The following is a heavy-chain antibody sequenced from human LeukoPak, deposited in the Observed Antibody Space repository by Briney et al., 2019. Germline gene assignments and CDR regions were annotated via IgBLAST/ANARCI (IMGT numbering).Heavy chain of an antibody. D-gene: IGHD2-15*01. V-gene: IGHV3-23*01. CDR1: GFTFSHYS. CDR2: ISSSGVTT. CDR3: AKNGDRGAYCTGGTCYPYFYYYMDV. Sequence: GGSLRLSCAASGFTFSHYSMNWVRQAPGKGLEWVAGISSSGVTTYYADSVKGRFTISRDNSKNTLYLQMNSLRAEDTAIYYCAKNGDRGAYCTGGTCYPYFYYYMDVWGKGTTVTI. J-gene: IGHJ6*03.